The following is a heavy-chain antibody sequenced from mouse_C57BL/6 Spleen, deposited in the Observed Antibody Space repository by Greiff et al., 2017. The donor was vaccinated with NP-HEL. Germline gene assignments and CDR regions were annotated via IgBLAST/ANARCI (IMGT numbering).Heavy chain of an antibody. Sequence: QVQLQQSGADLARPGASVKMSCKASGYTFTSYTMHWVNQRPGQGLEWIGYINPSSGYTKYNQKFKDKATLTADKSSSTAYMQLSSLTSEDSSVYYCATYDYDWFAYWGQGTLVTVSA. D-gene: IGHD2-4*01. J-gene: IGHJ3*01. V-gene: IGHV1-4*01. CDR3: ATYDYDWFAY. CDR2: INPSSGYT. CDR1: GYTFTSYT.